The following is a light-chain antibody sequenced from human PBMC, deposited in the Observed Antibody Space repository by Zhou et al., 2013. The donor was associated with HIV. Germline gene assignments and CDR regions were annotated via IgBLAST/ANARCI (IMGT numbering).Light chain of an antibody. CDR2: SNT. J-gene: IGLJ1*01. CDR1: SSNIGAGYD. Sequence: QSVLTQPPSVSGAPGQRVTISCTGSSSNIGAGYDVHWYQQLPGTAPKLLIHSNTNRPSGVPDRFSGSESGTSASLAITGLQAEDEADYYCLSYDSSLSGYVFGTGTKVTV. CDR3: LSYDSSLSGYV. V-gene: IGLV1-40*01.